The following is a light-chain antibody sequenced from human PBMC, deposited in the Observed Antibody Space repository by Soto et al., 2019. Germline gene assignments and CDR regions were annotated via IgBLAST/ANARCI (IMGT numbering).Light chain of an antibody. V-gene: IGKV3-20*01. CDR3: QQYGSSPRT. CDR2: AAS. CDR1: QRISDN. Sequence: EIVLTQSPATLAVSPGERVTLSCRASQRISDNLAWYQQKPGQAPRLLIYAASSRATGIPDRFSGSGSGTDFTLTINRLEPEDFAVYYCQQYGSSPRTFGQGTRLEIK. J-gene: IGKJ5*01.